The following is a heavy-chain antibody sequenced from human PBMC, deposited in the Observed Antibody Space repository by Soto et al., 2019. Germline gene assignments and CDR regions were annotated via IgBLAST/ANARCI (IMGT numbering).Heavy chain of an antibody. CDR1: GFSFNTYA. J-gene: IGHJ4*02. CDR2: ISYDGTKK. V-gene: IGHV3-30-3*01. CDR3: ARGRPYHDILTGYYLFDY. Sequence: QVHLVESGGGVVQPGRSLRLSCAPSGFSFNTYAMHWVRQAPGKGLEWLAVISYDGTKKYYADSVRGRSTISRDNSKNTLDLQMNSLRVEDTAVYYCARGRPYHDILTGYYLFDYWGQGTLVTVSS. D-gene: IGHD3-9*01.